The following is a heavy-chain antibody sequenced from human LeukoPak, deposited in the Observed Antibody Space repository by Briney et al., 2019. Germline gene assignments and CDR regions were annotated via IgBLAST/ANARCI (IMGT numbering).Heavy chain of an antibody. Sequence: ASVKVSCKASGYTFTSYGISWVRQAPGQGLEWMGWISAYNGNTNYAQKLQGRVTMTTDTSTSTAYTELRSLRSDDTAVYYCARDWGTREKPVYGDHYYFDYWGQGTLVTVSS. CDR3: ARDWGTREKPVYGDHYYFDY. J-gene: IGHJ4*02. CDR1: GYTFTSYG. D-gene: IGHD4-17*01. V-gene: IGHV1-18*01. CDR2: ISAYNGNT.